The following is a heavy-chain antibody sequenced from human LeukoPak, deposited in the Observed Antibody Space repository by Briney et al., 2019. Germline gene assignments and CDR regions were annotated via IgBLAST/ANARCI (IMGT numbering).Heavy chain of an antibody. V-gene: IGHV3-30-3*01. J-gene: IGHJ4*02. CDR1: GFTFSSYW. CDR2: ISYDGSNK. Sequence: GGSLRLSCAASGFTFSSYWMNWARQAPGKGLEWVAVISYDGSNKYYADSVKGRFTISRNNSKNTLYLQMNSLRAEDTAVYYCAREYSGYDYVEAFDYWGQGTLVTVSS. CDR3: AREYSGYDYVEAFDY. D-gene: IGHD5-12*01.